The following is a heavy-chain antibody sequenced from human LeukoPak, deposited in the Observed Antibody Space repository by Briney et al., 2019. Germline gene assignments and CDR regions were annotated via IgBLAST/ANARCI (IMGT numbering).Heavy chain of an antibody. CDR2: ISVTGDST. Sequence: PGGSLRLSCAASGFTFSNYVMNWVRQAPGKGLEWVSCISVTGDSTFYADSVKGRFTISRDGSQNTLYLQLNRLRAEDTAIYYCARGYSASCYTWFDPWGQGTLVTVSS. V-gene: IGHV3-23*01. CDR3: ARGYSASCYTWFDP. CDR1: GFTFSNYV. J-gene: IGHJ5*02. D-gene: IGHD6-13*01.